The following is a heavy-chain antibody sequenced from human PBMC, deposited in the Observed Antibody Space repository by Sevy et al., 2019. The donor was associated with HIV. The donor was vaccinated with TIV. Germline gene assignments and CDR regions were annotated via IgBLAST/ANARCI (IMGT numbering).Heavy chain of an antibody. D-gene: IGHD4-17*01. CDR2: HFYSGST. V-gene: IGHV4-61*01. Sequence: SETLSLTCTVSGGSVSTDSYYWSWIRQPPGKGLEWIGYHFYSGSTNYNPSLKSRVTISLDTSENQFSLKLSSVNAADTAVYYCARCRSPYGDYATGSFDYWGQGALVTVSS. J-gene: IGHJ4*02. CDR1: GGSVSTDSYY. CDR3: ARCRSPYGDYATGSFDY.